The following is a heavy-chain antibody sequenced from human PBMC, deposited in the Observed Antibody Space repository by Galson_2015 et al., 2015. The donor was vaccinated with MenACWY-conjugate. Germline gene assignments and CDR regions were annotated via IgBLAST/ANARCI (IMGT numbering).Heavy chain of an antibody. Sequence: FLRLSCAASGFTFSSHWMHWVRQAPGKGLVWASLINSDGSSTSYADSVKGRFTISRDNAKNTLYLQMNSLRAEDTAVYYCAVYCSSTRCYGASGGYWGQGTLVTVSS. V-gene: IGHV3-74*01. D-gene: IGHD2-2*01. CDR2: INSDGSST. J-gene: IGHJ4*02. CDR3: AVYCSSTRCYGASGGY. CDR1: GFTFSSHW.